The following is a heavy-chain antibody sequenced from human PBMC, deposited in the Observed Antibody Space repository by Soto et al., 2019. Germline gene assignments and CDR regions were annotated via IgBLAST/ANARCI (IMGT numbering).Heavy chain of an antibody. J-gene: IGHJ5*02. D-gene: IGHD2-2*01. V-gene: IGHV4-39*01. CDR2: IYYSGTS. Sequence: QLQLQESGPGLVKPSETLSLTCTVSGGSINDDTYYWGWIRQPPGKGLEWIGSIYYSGTSSYNPSLKTRVTLPVDTSQEPLSLRLRSVTAAATAVYYCARLHCASPNCVPLDPWGQGTLVIVSS. CDR1: GGSINDDTYY. CDR3: ARLHCASPNCVPLDP.